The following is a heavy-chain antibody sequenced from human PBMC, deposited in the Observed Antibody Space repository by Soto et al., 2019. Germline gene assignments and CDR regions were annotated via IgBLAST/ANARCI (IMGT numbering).Heavy chain of an antibody. CDR1: GFSITTSGVG. CDR3: AHRFDDGRKSV. V-gene: IGHV2-5*01. Sequence: GSGPTLVNPTQTLTLTCPLSGFSITTSGVGVEWIRQPPGKALEWLALIYSNDDKRYSPSLKDRLTITKDTSKNQVGLTMTNMDPVDTATYYCAHRFDDGRKSVWGQGTMVTVSS. CDR2: IYSNDDK. J-gene: IGHJ3*01. D-gene: IGHD4-17*01.